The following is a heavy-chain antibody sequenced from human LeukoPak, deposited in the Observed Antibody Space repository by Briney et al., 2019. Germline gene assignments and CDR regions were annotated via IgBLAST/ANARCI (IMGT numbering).Heavy chain of an antibody. CDR1: GFTFSSYS. CDR2: ISSSSSYI. V-gene: IGHV3-21*01. D-gene: IGHD3-10*01. Sequence: GGSLRLSCAASGFTFSSYSMNWVRQAPGKGLEWVSSISSSSSYIYYADSVKGRFTISRDNAKNSLYLQMNSLRAEDTAVYYCARDGITTVRGVPDAFDIWGQGTMVTVSS. J-gene: IGHJ3*02. CDR3: ARDGITTVRGVPDAFDI.